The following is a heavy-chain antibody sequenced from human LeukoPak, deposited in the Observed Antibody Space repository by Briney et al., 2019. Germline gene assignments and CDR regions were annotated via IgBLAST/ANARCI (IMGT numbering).Heavy chain of an antibody. CDR3: ARSSYDYVWGKPDWFDP. CDR2: IYPGDSDT. J-gene: IGHJ5*02. CDR1: GYSFTSYW. V-gene: IGHV5-51*01. D-gene: IGHD3-16*01. Sequence: GESLKISCKGSGYSFTSYWIGWVRQMPGKGLEWMGIIYPGDSDTRYSPSFQGRVTISADKSISTAYLQWSSLKASDTAMYYCARSSYDYVWGKPDWFDPWGQGTLVTVSS.